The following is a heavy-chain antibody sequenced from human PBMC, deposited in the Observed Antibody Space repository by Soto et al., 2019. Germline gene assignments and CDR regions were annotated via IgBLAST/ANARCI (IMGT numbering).Heavy chain of an antibody. Sequence: QVRLVQSGAEVKKPGSSVKVSCKASGGTFKNYAINWVRQAPGQGLEWMGGIILPFGTANYAQKFEGRVTITADESMTTAYMALSGLRSEDTAVYYFARGRDFAGYFDYWGQGTLVTVSS. CDR2: IILPFGTA. CDR1: GGTFKNYA. V-gene: IGHV1-69*12. CDR3: ARGRDFAGYFDY. J-gene: IGHJ4*02.